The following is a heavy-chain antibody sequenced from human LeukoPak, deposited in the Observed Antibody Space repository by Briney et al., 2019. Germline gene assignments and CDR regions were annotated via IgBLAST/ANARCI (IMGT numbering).Heavy chain of an antibody. CDR1: GASISSGSNY. CDR3: ARGYDSSGYYYY. D-gene: IGHD3-22*01. V-gene: IGHV4-39*07. J-gene: IGHJ4*02. CDR2: IYYSGST. Sequence: SETLSLTCSVSGASISSGSNYWGWIRQPPGKTLEWIGSIYYSGSTYYNPSLKSRVTISVDTSKNQFSLKLSSVTAADTAVYYCARGYDSSGYYYYWGQGTLVTVSS.